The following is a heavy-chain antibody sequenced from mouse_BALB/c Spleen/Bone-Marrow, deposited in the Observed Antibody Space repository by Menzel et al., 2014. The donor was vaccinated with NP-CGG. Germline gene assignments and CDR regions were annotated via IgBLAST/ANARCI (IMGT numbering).Heavy chain of an antibody. D-gene: IGHD2-3*01. CDR3: ARRGGWLGYFDV. CDR1: GYTFSSYW. CDR2: ILPGSGST. V-gene: IGHV1-9*01. Sequence: QVHVKQSGAELMKPGASVKISCKATGYTFSSYWIDWVKQRPGHGLEWIGEILPGSGSTNYNEKFKGKATFTADTSSNTAYMQLSSLTSEDSAVYYCARRGGWLGYFDVWGAGTTVTVSS. J-gene: IGHJ1*01.